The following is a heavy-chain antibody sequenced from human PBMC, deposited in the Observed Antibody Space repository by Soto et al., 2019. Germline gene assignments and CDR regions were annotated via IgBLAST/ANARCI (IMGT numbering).Heavy chain of an antibody. Sequence: GGSLRLSCAASGFTFSSYAMSWVRQAPGKGLEWVSAISGSGGSTYYADSVKGRFTISRDNSKNTLYLQMNSLRAEDTAVYYCAKGMGPYYYYGMDVWGQGTTVTVSS. CDR2: ISGSGGST. CDR3: AKGMGPYYYYGMDV. V-gene: IGHV3-23*01. CDR1: GFTFSSYA. J-gene: IGHJ6*01.